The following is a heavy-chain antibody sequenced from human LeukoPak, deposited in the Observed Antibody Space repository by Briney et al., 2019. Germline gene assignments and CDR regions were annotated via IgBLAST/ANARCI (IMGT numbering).Heavy chain of an antibody. CDR3: ARASILWFGEFRPPDY. CDR2: ISGYNGKT. CDR1: GYTFSNYG. D-gene: IGHD3-10*01. V-gene: IGHV1-18*01. Sequence: ASVKVSCKASGYTFSNYGISWVRQAPGEGPEWMGWISGYNGKTKYAQRFQGRVTMTTDTSTKTAYMEVRSLRSDDTAVYYCARASILWFGEFRPPDYWGQGTLVTVSS. J-gene: IGHJ4*02.